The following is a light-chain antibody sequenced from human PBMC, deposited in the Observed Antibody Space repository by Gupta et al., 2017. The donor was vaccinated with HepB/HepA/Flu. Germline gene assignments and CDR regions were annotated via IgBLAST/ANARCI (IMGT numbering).Light chain of an antibody. CDR1: SSNIGAGYD. CDR3: QSYDSSRSGRV. CDR2: GNS. J-gene: IGLJ2*01. V-gene: IGLV1-40*01. Sequence: QSVLTQPPSLSGPPGQTVTISCTGSSSNIGAGYDVHWYQQLPGTAPNLLIYGNSNRPSGVPDRFSGSKSGTSASLAITGLQAEDEADYYCQSYDSSRSGRVFGGGTKLTVL.